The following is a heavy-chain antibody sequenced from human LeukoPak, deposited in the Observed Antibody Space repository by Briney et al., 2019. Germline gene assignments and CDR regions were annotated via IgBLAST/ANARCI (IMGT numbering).Heavy chain of an antibody. CDR3: AELGITMIGGV. CDR2: INNDGGST. D-gene: IGHD3-10*02. CDR1: GFTFSSYW. Sequence: PGGSLRLSCGASGFTFSSYWMHWVRQAPGKGLVWVSRINNDGGSTSYADSVKGRFTISRDNAKYSLYLQMNSLRAEDTAVYYCAELGITMIGGVWGKGTTVTISS. V-gene: IGHV3-74*01. J-gene: IGHJ6*04.